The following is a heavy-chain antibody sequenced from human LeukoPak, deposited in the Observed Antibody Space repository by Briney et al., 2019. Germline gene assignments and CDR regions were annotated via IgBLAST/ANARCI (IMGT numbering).Heavy chain of an antibody. CDR1: GFTLSDYG. CDR3: GKEDCDTTSCYWGIDN. D-gene: IGHD2-2*01. Sequence: GGSRRLSCVASGFTLSDYGMHWVRQAPGKGLEWVSYITSSSSTIYYADSMKGRFTISRDNAKNSLQLQMSSLRAEDTAVYYCGKEDCDTTSCYWGIDNWGQGILVTVSS. J-gene: IGHJ4*02. CDR2: ITSSSSTI. V-gene: IGHV3-48*04.